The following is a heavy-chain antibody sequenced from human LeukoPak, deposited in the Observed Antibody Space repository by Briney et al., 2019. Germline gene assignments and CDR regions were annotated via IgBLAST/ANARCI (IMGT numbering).Heavy chain of an antibody. V-gene: IGHV1-8*01. Sequence: GASVKVSCKASGYTFTSYDINWVRQATGQGLEWMGWMNPNSGNTGYAQKFQGRVTMTRDTSISTAYMELSRLRSDDTAVYYCARDRITMVRGVIGSSFDYWGQGTLVTVSS. CDR1: GYTFTSYD. CDR3: ARDRITMVRGVIGSSFDY. J-gene: IGHJ4*02. CDR2: MNPNSGNT. D-gene: IGHD3-10*01.